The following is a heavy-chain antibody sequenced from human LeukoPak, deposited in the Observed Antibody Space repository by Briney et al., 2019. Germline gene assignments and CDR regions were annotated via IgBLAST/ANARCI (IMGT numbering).Heavy chain of an antibody. V-gene: IGHV3-30-3*01. CDR1: GFTFSSYA. D-gene: IGHD3-3*01. CDR3: ASRFLEHP. Sequence: PGRSLRLSCAGSGFTFSSYAMHWVRQAPGKGLEWVAVISYDGSNKYYADSVKGRFTISRDNSKNTLYLQMNSLRAEDTAVYYCASRFLEHPWGQGTLVTVSS. J-gene: IGHJ5*02. CDR2: ISYDGSNK.